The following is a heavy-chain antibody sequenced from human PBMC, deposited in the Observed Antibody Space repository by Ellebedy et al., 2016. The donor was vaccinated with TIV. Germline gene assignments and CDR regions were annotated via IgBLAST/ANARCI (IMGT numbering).Heavy chain of an antibody. Sequence: SETLSLXXTVPGGSISTYYWSWIRQPPGKGLEWIGYIYSSGTTNYNPSLKSRVTISIDTSKNQFSLKLSSLTAADTAVYYCARRGGAVASHFYFDYWGQGTLVTVSS. D-gene: IGHD6-19*01. CDR1: GGSISTYY. CDR2: IYSSGTT. J-gene: IGHJ4*02. CDR3: ARRGGAVASHFYFDY. V-gene: IGHV4-59*01.